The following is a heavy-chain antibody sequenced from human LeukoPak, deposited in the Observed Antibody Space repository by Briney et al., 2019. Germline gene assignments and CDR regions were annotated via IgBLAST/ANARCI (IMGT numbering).Heavy chain of an antibody. V-gene: IGHV1-69*04. J-gene: IGHJ6*02. CDR3: ARDTNEEYSSSSDGLAV. CDR2: ITPFFGVA. Sequence: SVKVSCKASGGNFGNYVIHWVRQAPGQGLEWMGRITPFFGVANFAQTFQDRVTFTADKITNTAYMQISSLKSEDTAVYFCARDTNEEYSSSSDGLAVWGQGTTVTVSS. CDR1: GGNFGNYV. D-gene: IGHD6-6*01.